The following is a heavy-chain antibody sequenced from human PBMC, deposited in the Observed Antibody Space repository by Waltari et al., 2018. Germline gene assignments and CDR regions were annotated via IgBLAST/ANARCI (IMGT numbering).Heavy chain of an antibody. CDR2: INGDGSTP. Sequence: EEQLVESGGGLVQPGDSLRLSCAASGFTYSNHWMHWVRQAPGKGLVWVSRINGDGSTPNYADSGKGRFTISRDNTKKTLYLQMKRLRVEDTAVYYCARLAPKTYRSPVPGRDYYYGLDVWGQGTTVTVSS. J-gene: IGHJ6*02. CDR3: ARLAPKTYRSPVPGRDYYYGLDV. CDR1: GFTYSNHW. V-gene: IGHV3-74*01. D-gene: IGHD6-13*01.